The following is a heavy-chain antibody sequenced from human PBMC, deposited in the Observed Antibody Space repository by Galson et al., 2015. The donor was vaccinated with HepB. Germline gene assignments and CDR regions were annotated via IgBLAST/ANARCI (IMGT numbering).Heavy chain of an antibody. CDR1: GGTFSSYA. CDR3: ARVPVGVVPAADYYYYYYMDV. Sequence: SVKVSCKASGGTFSSYAISWVRQAPGQGLEWMGGIIPIFGTANYAQKFQGRVTITADESTSTAYMELSSLRSEDTAVYYCARVPVGVVPAADYYYYYYMDVWGKGTTVTVSS. V-gene: IGHV1-69*13. J-gene: IGHJ6*03. CDR2: IIPIFGTA. D-gene: IGHD2-2*01.